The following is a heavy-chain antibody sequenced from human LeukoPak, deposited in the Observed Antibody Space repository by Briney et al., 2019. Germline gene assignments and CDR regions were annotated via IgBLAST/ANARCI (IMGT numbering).Heavy chain of an antibody. CDR1: GFTFSSYA. D-gene: IGHD1-26*01. CDR3: AKEPSVSGATTSDY. CDR2: ISGSGGST. Sequence: GGSLRLSCAASGFTFSSYAVSWVRQAPGKGLEWVSAISGSGGSTYYADSVKGRFTVSRDNSKNTLYLQMNSLRAEDTAVYYCAKEPSVSGATTSDYWGQGTLVTVSS. V-gene: IGHV3-23*01. J-gene: IGHJ4*02.